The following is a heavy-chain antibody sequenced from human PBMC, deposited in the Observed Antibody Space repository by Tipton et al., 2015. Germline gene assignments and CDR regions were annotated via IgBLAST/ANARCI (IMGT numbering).Heavy chain of an antibody. CDR2: ISHSGST. CDR1: AYSISSDYS. J-gene: IGHJ4*02. D-gene: IGHD3-9*01. CDR3: ACQDYDSLTRDYQTVDY. V-gene: IGHV4-38-2*01. Sequence: TLSLTCAVSAYSISSDYSWGWIRQPPGKGLEWIGSISHSGSTYYNPSLKSRVTMSRDTSKNQFSLKLTSVTAADTAVYYCACQDYDSLTRDYQTVDYWGQGTLVTVSS.